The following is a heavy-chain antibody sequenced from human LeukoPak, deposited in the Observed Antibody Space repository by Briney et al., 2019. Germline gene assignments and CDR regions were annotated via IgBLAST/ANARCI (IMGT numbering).Heavy chain of an antibody. CDR3: ARAWIFGVVMRRDAFDI. V-gene: IGHV1-46*01. J-gene: IGHJ3*02. CDR1: GYAFTSYH. Sequence: ASVKVSCKASGYAFTSYHLHWVRQAPGQGLEWMGIINPSGGSTSYTQKFQGRVTMTRDTSTSVVYMELSSLRSEDTAVYFCARAWIFGVVMRRDAFDIWGQGTMVTVSS. CDR2: INPSGGST. D-gene: IGHD3-3*01.